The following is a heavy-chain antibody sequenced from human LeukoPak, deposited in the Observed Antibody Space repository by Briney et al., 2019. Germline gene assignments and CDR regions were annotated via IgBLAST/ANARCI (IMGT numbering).Heavy chain of an antibody. V-gene: IGHV3-53*01. CDR1: GFTVSSNY. CDR2: IYSGGST. D-gene: IGHD6-19*01. J-gene: IGHJ4*02. CDR3: ARDRPGYSSGWYSDY. Sequence: GGSLRLSCVASGFTVSSNYMSWVRQAPGKGLEWVSVIYSGGSTYYADSVKGRFTISRDNSKNTLYLQMNSLRAEDTAVYYCARDRPGYSSGWYSDYWGQGTLVTVSS.